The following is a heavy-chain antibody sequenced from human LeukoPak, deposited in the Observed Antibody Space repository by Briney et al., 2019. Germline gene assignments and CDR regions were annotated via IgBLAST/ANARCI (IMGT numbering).Heavy chain of an antibody. CDR2: ISGSGSTI. Sequence: GGSLRLSCAASGFTFSDYYMSWIRQAPGKGLEWVSYISGSGSTIYYAASVKGRFIISRDNAKNSLYLQMNSLRAEDTAVYYCARDQGYDFWSGYGDYWGQGTLVTVSS. J-gene: IGHJ4*02. D-gene: IGHD3-3*01. V-gene: IGHV3-11*04. CDR3: ARDQGYDFWSGYGDY. CDR1: GFTFSDYY.